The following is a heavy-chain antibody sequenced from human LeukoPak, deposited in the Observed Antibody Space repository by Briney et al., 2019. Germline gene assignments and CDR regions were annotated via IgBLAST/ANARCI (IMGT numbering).Heavy chain of an antibody. J-gene: IGHJ3*02. V-gene: IGHV3-23*01. D-gene: IGHD1-26*01. CDR3: AKDSPLIVEATRWGRNVFDI. CDR2: ISGGGGGI. Sequence: GGSLRLSCAASGLTFNNYAMSWVRRAPGKGLAWVSTISGGGGGIYYADSVKGRFTISRDNSKETLYLLMNSLSAEDTAVCYCAKDSPLIVEATRWGRNVFDIWGQGTMVTVAS. CDR1: GLTFNNYA.